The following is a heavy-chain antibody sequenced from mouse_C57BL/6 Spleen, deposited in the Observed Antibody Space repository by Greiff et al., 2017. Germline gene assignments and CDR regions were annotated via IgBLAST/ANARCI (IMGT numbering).Heavy chain of an antibody. Sequence: EVQRVESGGGLVKPGGSLKLSCAASGFTFSSYTMSWVRQTPEKRLEWVATISGGGGNTYYPDSVKGRFTISRDNAKNTLYLQMSSLRSEDTALYYCARRDYPYYFDYWGQGTTLTVSS. D-gene: IGHD2-4*01. CDR1: GFTFSSYT. V-gene: IGHV5-9*01. J-gene: IGHJ2*01. CDR2: ISGGGGNT. CDR3: ARRDYPYYFDY.